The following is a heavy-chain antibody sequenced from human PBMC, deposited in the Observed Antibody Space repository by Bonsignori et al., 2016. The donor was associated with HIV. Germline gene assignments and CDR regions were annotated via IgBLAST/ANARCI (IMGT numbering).Heavy chain of an antibody. Sequence: GESLKISCVVSGFTFSSYSMNWVRQAPGKGLEWVSSISSSSGYIYYADSVKGRFTISRDNAKNSLYLQMNSLRAEDTAVYYCARDGAGVWRVLMVYGTFDYWGQGTLVTVSS. J-gene: IGHJ4*02. D-gene: IGHD2-8*01. CDR3: ARDGAGVWRVLMVYGTFDY. CDR1: GFTFSSYS. CDR2: ISSSSGYI. V-gene: IGHV3-21*01.